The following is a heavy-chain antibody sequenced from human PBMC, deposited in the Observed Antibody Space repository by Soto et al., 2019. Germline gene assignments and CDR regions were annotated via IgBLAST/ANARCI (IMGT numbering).Heavy chain of an antibody. CDR3: AKDQGDGYFEYFQH. V-gene: IGHV3-23*01. CDR2: ISGSGGST. D-gene: IGHD5-18*01. Sequence: GGSLRLSCAASGFTFSSYAMSWVRQAPGKGLEWVSAISGSGGSTYYADYVKGRFTISRDNSKNTLYLQMNSLRAEDTAVYYCAKDQGDGYFEYFQHWGQGTLVTVSS. CDR1: GFTFSSYA. J-gene: IGHJ1*01.